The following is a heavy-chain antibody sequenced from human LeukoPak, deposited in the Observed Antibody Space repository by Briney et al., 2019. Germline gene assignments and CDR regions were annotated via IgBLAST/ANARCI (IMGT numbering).Heavy chain of an antibody. CDR1: GYTFTSYG. Sequence: ASVKVSCKASGYTFTSYGMSWVRQAPGQGLEWIGWISAYNGNTNYAQKLQGRVTMTTDTSTSTAYMELRSLRSDDTAVYYCARDFVVGATGAGYYYYGMDVWGQGTTVTVSS. CDR2: ISAYNGNT. CDR3: ARDFVVGATGAGYYYYGMDV. J-gene: IGHJ6*02. V-gene: IGHV1-18*01. D-gene: IGHD1-26*01.